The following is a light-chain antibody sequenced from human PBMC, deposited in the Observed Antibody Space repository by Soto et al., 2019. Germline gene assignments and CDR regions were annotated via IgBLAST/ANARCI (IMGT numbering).Light chain of an antibody. J-gene: IGLJ2*01. Sequence: QSVLTQPPSASGTPGQRVTISCSGSSSNIGSNTVNWYQQLPGTAPKLLIYSNNQRPSGVPDRFSGSKSGTLASLAIRGLQSEDEADYYCAAWDDSLNGPVFGGGTKLTVL. CDR3: AAWDDSLNGPV. CDR1: SSNIGSNT. V-gene: IGLV1-44*01. CDR2: SNN.